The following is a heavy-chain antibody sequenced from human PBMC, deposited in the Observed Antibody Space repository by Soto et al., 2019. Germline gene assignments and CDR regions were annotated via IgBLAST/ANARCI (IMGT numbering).Heavy chain of an antibody. D-gene: IGHD6-19*01. CDR1: GFTFGDYA. CDR3: VRGSHSSGWSTLDY. V-gene: IGHV3-9*01. Sequence: PGGSLRRSWSVSGFTFGDYAMHWVRQVPGKGLQWVSGISGKSDYIGYADSVRGRFTVSRDSAKNSLYLEMKSLRAEDTALYYCVRGSHSSGWSTLDYWGQGSQVTVSS. CDR2: ISGKSDYI. J-gene: IGHJ4*02.